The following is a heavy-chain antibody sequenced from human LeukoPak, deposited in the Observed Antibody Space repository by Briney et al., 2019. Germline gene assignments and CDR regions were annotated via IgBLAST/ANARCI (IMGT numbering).Heavy chain of an antibody. CDR2: IYYSGST. Sequence: SGTLSLTCAVSGGSISSSNWWSWVRQPPGKGLEWIGEIYYSGSTNYNPSLKSRVTISVDTSKNQFSLKLSSVTAADTAVYYCARMPLPDTGEFDYWGQGTLVTVSS. CDR1: GGSISSSNW. V-gene: IGHV4-4*02. D-gene: IGHD3-16*01. CDR3: ARMPLPDTGEFDY. J-gene: IGHJ4*02.